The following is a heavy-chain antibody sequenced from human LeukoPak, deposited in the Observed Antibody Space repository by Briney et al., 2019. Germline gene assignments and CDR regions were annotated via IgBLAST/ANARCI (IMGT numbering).Heavy chain of an antibody. D-gene: IGHD6-6*01. CDR3: ARDPGLLAARPYYFDY. V-gene: IGHV1-69*04. CDR1: GGTFSSYA. CDR2: IIPILGIA. J-gene: IGHJ4*02. Sequence: GASVKVSCKASGGTFSSYAISWVRQAPGQGLEWMGRIIPILGIANYAQKFQGRVTITADKSTSIAYMGLSSLRSEDTAVYYCARDPGLLAARPYYFDYWGQGTLVTVSS.